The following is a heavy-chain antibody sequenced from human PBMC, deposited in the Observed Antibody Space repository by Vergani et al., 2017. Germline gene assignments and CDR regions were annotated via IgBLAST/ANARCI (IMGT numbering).Heavy chain of an antibody. CDR2: IIPILGIA. V-gene: IGHV1-69*04. CDR1: GGTGSSYT. Sequence: QVQLVQSGAEVKKPGSSVKGEGKEAGGTGSSYTISWVRQAPGQGLEWMGRIIPILGIANYAQKFQGRVTITADKSTSTAYMELSSLRSEDTAVYYCARAENFDYWGQGTLVTVSS. J-gene: IGHJ4*02. D-gene: IGHD1-14*01. CDR3: ARAENFDY.